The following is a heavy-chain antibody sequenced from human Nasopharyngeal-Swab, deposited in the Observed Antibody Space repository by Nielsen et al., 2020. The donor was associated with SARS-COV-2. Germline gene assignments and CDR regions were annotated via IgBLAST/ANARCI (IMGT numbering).Heavy chain of an antibody. CDR3: ARARGALPFADAFDI. CDR1: GFTVSSNY. Sequence: GESLKISCAASGFTVSSNYMSWVRQAPGKGLEWVSVIYSGGSTYYADSVKGRFTISRDNSKNTLYLQMNSLRAEDMAVYYCARARGALPFADAFDIWGQGTMVTVSS. V-gene: IGHV3-53*01. D-gene: IGHD1-26*01. J-gene: IGHJ3*02. CDR2: IYSGGST.